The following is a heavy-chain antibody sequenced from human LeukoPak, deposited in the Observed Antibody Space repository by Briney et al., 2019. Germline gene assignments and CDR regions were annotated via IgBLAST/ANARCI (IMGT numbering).Heavy chain of an antibody. V-gene: IGHV1-69*04. CDR3: ARDPLIVATMSLQERYFDY. Sequence: SVKVSCKASGGTFSSYAISWVRQAPGQGLEWMERIIPILGIANYAQKFQGRVTITADKSTSTAYMELSSLRSEDTAVYYCARDPLIVATMSLQERYFDYWGQGTLVTVSS. J-gene: IGHJ4*02. CDR1: GGTFSSYA. D-gene: IGHD5-12*01. CDR2: IIPILGIA.